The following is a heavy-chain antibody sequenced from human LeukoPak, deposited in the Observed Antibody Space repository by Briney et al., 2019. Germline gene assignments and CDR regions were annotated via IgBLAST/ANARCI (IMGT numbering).Heavy chain of an antibody. CDR2: INHSGST. Sequence: ASETLSLTCAVYGGSFSGYYWSWIRQPPGKGLEWIGEINHSGSTNYNPSLKSRVTISVDTSKNQFSLKLSSVTAADTAVYHCARVTVTTYYYYYGMDVWGQGTTVTVSS. CDR1: GGSFSGYY. D-gene: IGHD4-17*01. V-gene: IGHV4-34*01. J-gene: IGHJ6*02. CDR3: ARVTVTTYYYYYGMDV.